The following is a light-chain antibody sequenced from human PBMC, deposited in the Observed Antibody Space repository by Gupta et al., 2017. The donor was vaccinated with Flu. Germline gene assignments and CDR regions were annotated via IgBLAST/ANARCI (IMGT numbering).Light chain of an antibody. J-gene: IGLJ3*02. CDR2: EVS. CDR1: SSDVGGYKF. CDR3: TSYTRSSTWV. V-gene: IGLV2-14*01. Sequence: QSALTQPASVSGSPGQSITIFCTGTSSDVGGYKFVSWYQQHPGKAPKLMIYEVSNRPSGVSNRFSGSKSGITASLTISGLQAEDEADYYCTSYTRSSTWVFGGGTKLTVL.